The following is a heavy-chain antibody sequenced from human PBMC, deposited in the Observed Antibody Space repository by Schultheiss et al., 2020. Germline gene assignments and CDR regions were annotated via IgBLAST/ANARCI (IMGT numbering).Heavy chain of an antibody. CDR1: ASTFSSYS. CDR3: AKSDWFDP. CDR2: IRGDGIFT. V-gene: IGHV3-74*03. Sequence: GESLKISCAASASTFSSYSMNWVRQAPGEGLVWVARIRGDGIFTTYADSVKGRFTISRDNAKNTLYLQMNTLRADDTAVYYCAKSDWFDPWGQGTLVTVSS. J-gene: IGHJ5*02.